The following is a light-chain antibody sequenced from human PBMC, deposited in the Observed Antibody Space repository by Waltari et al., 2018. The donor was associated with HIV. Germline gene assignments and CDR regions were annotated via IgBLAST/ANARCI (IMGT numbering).Light chain of an antibody. J-gene: IGLJ3*02. CDR3: SSFTSSSTVV. CDR1: SSDVGSYNL. V-gene: IGLV2-18*02. Sequence: QSALTQPPSVSGSPGQSVTISCTGTSSDVGSYNLVSWYQQSPGTAPKLMAYEDTYRPSGVPERFSGSKSGNTASLTISGLQAEDEADYYCSSFTSSSTVVFGGGTKLTVL. CDR2: EDT.